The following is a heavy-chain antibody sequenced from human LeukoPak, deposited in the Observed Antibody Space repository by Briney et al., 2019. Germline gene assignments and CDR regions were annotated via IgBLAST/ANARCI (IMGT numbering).Heavy chain of an antibody. Sequence: SETLSLTCAVYGGSFSGYYWSWIRQPPGKGLEWIGEINHSGSTNYNPSLKSRVSISVDTSKNQSSLKLSSVTAADTAVYYCASRGNYGGKLWPFDIWGQGTMVTVSS. CDR1: GGSFSGYY. CDR3: ASRGNYGGKLWPFDI. J-gene: IGHJ3*02. D-gene: IGHD4-23*01. CDR2: INHSGST. V-gene: IGHV4-34*01.